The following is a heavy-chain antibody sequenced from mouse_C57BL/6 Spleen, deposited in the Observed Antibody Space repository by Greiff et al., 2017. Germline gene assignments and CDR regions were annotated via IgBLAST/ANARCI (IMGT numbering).Heavy chain of an antibody. CDR1: GYTFTSYW. V-gene: IGHV1-64*01. J-gene: IGHJ1*03. Sequence: QVQLQQPGAELVKPGASVKLSCKASGYTFTSYWMHWVKQRPGQGLEWIGMIHPNSGSTNYNEKFKSKATLTVDKSSSTAYMQLSSLTSEDSAVYYCASDYSNYSYWYFDVWGTGTTVTVSS. CDR3: ASDYSNYSYWYFDV. D-gene: IGHD2-5*01. CDR2: IHPNSGST.